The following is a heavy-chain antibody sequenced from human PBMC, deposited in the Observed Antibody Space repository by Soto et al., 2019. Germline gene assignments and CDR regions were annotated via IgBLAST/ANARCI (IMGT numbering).Heavy chain of an antibody. V-gene: IGHV6-1*01. J-gene: IGHJ6*02. CDR1: GDSVSTNIAA. Sequence: SQTLSLTCAISGDSVSTNIAAWSWIRQSPSRGLEWLGRTLYRSSKWYNEYAVSVKSRITINPDTSKNQFSLQLNSVTPEDTAVYYCAWTHEDYYYGMDVWGQGTTVTVSS. CDR2: TLYRSSKWYN. CDR3: AWTHEDYYYGMDV. D-gene: IGHD1-1*01.